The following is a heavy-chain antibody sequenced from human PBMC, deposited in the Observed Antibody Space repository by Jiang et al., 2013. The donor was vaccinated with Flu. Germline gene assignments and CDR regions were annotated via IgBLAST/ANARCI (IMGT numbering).Heavy chain of an antibody. J-gene: IGHJ3*02. D-gene: IGHD2-21*01. CDR3: AREVNIVAKSDAFDI. Sequence: GLVKPSQTLSLTCTVSGGSISSDNHFWSWIRQSPGKGPEWIGYIHYSGNAYYTPSLKSRVTISVDTSKNQFSLKVNSVTAADTAVYYCAREVNIVAKSDAFDIWGQGTMVTVSS. V-gene: IGHV4-30-4*01. CDR1: GGSISSDNHF. CDR2: IHYSGNA.